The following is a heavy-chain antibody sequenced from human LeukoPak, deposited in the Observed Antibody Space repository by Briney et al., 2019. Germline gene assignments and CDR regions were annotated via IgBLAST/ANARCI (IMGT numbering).Heavy chain of an antibody. CDR1: GGSISTDSFY. D-gene: IGHD3-16*01. V-gene: IGHV4-39*01. Sequence: SETLSLTCVVSGGSISTDSFYWAWIRQPPGKGLEWIGSIYYTGSTYYNPSLKSRISMSVDTSKNQFSLKLRSVTATDTSIFYCARHGGSRSFDYWGQGTLVTVAS. J-gene: IGHJ4*02. CDR2: IYYTGST. CDR3: ARHGGSRSFDY.